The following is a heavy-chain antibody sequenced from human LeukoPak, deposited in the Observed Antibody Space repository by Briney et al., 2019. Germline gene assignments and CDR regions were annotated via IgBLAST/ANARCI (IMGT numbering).Heavy chain of an antibody. V-gene: IGHV3-33*01. Sequence: GGSLRLSCAASGFTFSSYGMHWVRQAPGKGLEWVAVIWYDGSNKHYADSVKGRFTISRDNSKNTLYLQMNSLRAEDTAVYYCARDTSRGAAAGTWFDPWGQGTLVTVSS. D-gene: IGHD6-13*01. CDR2: IWYDGSNK. CDR3: ARDTSRGAAAGTWFDP. J-gene: IGHJ5*02. CDR1: GFTFSSYG.